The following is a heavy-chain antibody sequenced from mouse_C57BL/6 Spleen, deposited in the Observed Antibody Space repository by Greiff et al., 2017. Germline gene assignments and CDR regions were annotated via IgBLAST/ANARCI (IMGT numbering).Heavy chain of an antibody. CDR1: GFTFSDYY. J-gene: IGHJ1*03. CDR3: TRMDYYGSSDFWYFDV. D-gene: IGHD1-1*01. V-gene: IGHV5-16*01. Sequence: EVKLVESEGGLVQPGSSMKLSCTASGFTFSDYYMAWVRQVPEKGLEWVANINYDGSSTYYLDSLKSRFIISRDDAKNILYLQMSGLKSEDTATYYCTRMDYYGSSDFWYFDVWGTGTTVTVSS. CDR2: INYDGSST.